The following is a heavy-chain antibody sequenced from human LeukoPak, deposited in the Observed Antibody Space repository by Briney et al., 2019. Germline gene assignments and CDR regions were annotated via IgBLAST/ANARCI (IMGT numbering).Heavy chain of an antibody. CDR2: IWYEGSNK. V-gene: IGHV3-30*02. D-gene: IGHD3-10*01. Sequence: PGGSLRLSCAASGFTFSNYAMHWVRQAPGKGLEWVAFIWYEGSNKNYADSVKGRFTISRDNSKNTLYLQMNSLRPEDTAVYYCAKDYLKIGRFGELGYWGQGTLVTVSS. CDR1: GFTFSNYA. J-gene: IGHJ4*02. CDR3: AKDYLKIGRFGELGY.